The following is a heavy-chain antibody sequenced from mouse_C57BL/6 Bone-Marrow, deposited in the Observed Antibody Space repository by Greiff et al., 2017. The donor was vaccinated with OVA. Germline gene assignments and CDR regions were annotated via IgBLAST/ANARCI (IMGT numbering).Heavy chain of an antibody. CDR3: VRPPSTTEGYFDV. CDR2: IRSKSNNYAT. J-gene: IGHJ1*03. CDR1: GFSFNTYA. Sequence: EVQGVESGGGLVQPKGSLKLSCAASGFSFNTYAMNWVRQAPGKGLEWVARIRSKSNNYATYYADSVKDRFTISRDDSESMLYLQMNNLKTEDTAMYYCVRPPSTTEGYFDVWGTGTTVTVSS. D-gene: IGHD2-1*01. V-gene: IGHV10-1*01.